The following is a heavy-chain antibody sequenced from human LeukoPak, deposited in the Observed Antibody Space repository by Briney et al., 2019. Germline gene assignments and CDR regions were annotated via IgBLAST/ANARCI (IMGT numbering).Heavy chain of an antibody. V-gene: IGHV3-30*18. CDR3: AKEILTGYYNPDY. CDR1: GFTFSSYG. Sequence: PGGSLRLSCAASGFTFSSYGMHWVRQAPGKGLEWVAVISYDGSNKYYADSVKGRFTISRDNSKNTLYLQINSLRAEDTAVYYCAKEILTGYYNPDYWGQGTLVTVSS. D-gene: IGHD3-9*01. CDR2: ISYDGSNK. J-gene: IGHJ4*02.